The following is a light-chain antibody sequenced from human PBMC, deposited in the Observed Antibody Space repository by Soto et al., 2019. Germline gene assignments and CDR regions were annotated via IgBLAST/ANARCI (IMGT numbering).Light chain of an antibody. Sequence: DVVMTQSPLSLPVTLGPPASISCRSSQSLVYTDGNTYLNWFQQRPGQSPRRLIYKVSNRDSGVPDRFSGSGSGTDFTLKISRVEAEDVGLYYCMQATHWPPYTFGQGTKLEIK. CDR2: KVS. CDR3: MQATHWPPYT. V-gene: IGKV2-30*01. J-gene: IGKJ2*01. CDR1: QSLVYTDGNTY.